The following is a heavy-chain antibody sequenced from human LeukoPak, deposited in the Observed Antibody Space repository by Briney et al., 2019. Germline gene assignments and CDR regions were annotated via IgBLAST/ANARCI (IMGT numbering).Heavy chain of an antibody. CDR3: ATLEGIAAAGPDH. CDR1: GYTFTNYG. CDR2: INGGNGNA. J-gene: IGHJ5*02. D-gene: IGHD6-13*01. V-gene: IGHV1-3*01. Sequence: ASVKVSCKTSGYTFTNYGMHWVRQAPGQRLEWMGWINGGNGNAKYSQNFQGRVTITRDTSASTAYMELSSLRSEDTAVYYCATLEGIAAAGPDHWGQGTLVTVSS.